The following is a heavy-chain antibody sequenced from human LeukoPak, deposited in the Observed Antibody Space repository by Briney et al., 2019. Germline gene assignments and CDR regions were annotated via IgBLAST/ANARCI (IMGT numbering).Heavy chain of an antibody. Sequence: PSETLSLTCTVSGGSMSTYYWTWIRQSPGKGLEWIGNIYYSGSTNYNPSLKSRVTISLDTSQNQFSLKLRSVTAADTAVYYCARSTGYYVWLDPWGQGTLVTVSS. D-gene: IGHD3-9*01. CDR2: IYYSGST. CDR1: GGSMSTYY. J-gene: IGHJ5*02. CDR3: ARSTGYYVWLDP. V-gene: IGHV4-59*01.